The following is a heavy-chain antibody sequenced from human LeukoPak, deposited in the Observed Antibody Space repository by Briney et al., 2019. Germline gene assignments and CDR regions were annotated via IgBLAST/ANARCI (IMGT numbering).Heavy chain of an antibody. V-gene: IGHV3-11*04. CDR1: GFTFSDYY. D-gene: IGHD5-12*01. Sequence: QAGGSLRLSCAASGFTFSDYYMSWIRQAPGKGLEWVSYISSSGSTIYYADPVKGRFTISRDNSKNTLYLQMNSLRAEDTAVYYCARSKWPRGSFDYWGQGTLVTVSS. CDR2: ISSSGSTI. CDR3: ARSKWPRGSFDY. J-gene: IGHJ4*02.